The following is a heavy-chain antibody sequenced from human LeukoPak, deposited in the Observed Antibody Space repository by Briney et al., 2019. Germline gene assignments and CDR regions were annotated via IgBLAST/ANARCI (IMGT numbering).Heavy chain of an antibody. J-gene: IGHJ4*02. D-gene: IGHD2-15*01. V-gene: IGHV4-34*01. CDR2: INHSGST. Sequence: KPSETLSLTCAVYGGSFGGYFWSWIRQPPGKGLEWIGEINHSGSTNYNPSLKSRVTISVDTSKNQFSLKLSSVTAADTAVYYCARETCSGGSCFQFDFWGQGTLVTVSS. CDR1: GGSFGGYF. CDR3: ARETCSGGSCFQFDF.